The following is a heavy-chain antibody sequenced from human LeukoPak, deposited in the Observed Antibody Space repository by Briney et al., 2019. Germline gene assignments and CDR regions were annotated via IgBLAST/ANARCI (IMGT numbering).Heavy chain of an antibody. Sequence: GESLKISCKGYGYSFTSYWIGWERQMPGKGLEWMGIIYPGDSDTRYSPSFQGQVTISADKSISTAYLQWSSLKASDTAIYYCARESFGPGDLDPFEIWGQGTMVTVSS. J-gene: IGHJ3*02. V-gene: IGHV5-51*01. CDR3: ARESFGPGDLDPFEI. D-gene: IGHD7-27*01. CDR2: IYPGDSDT. CDR1: GYSFTSYW.